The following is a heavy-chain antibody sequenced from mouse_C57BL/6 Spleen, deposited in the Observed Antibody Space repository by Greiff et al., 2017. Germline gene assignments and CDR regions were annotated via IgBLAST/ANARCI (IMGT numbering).Heavy chain of an antibody. D-gene: IGHD3-2*02. J-gene: IGHJ3*01. Sequence: QVQLKQPGAELVMPGASVKLSCKASGYTFTSYWMHWVKQRPGQGLEWIGEIDPSDSYTNYNQKFKGKSTLTVDKSSSTAYMQLSSLTSEDSAVYYCASADSSGSAFAYWGQGTLVTVSA. CDR2: IDPSDSYT. V-gene: IGHV1-69*01. CDR3: ASADSSGSAFAY. CDR1: GYTFTSYW.